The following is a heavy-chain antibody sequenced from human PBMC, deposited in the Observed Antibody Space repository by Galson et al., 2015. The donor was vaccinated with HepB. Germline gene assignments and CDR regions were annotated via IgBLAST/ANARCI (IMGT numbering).Heavy chain of an antibody. V-gene: IGHV1-3*01. J-gene: IGHJ4*02. CDR1: GYTFTSYA. Sequence: SVKVSCKASGYTFTSYAMHWVRQAPGQRLEWMGWINAGNGNTKYSQKFQGRVTITRDTSASTAYMELSSLRSEDTAAYYCARPRITMIGAYFDYWGQGTLVAVSS. CDR3: ARPRITMIGAYFDY. D-gene: IGHD3-22*01. CDR2: INAGNGNT.